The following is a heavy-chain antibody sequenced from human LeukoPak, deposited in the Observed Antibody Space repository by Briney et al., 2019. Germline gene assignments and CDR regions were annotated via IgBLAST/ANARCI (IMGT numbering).Heavy chain of an antibody. V-gene: IGHV2-5*02. CDR1: GVSLGTWGVG. D-gene: IGHD3-10*01. Sequence: SGPTLVNPTQTLTLTCPYAGVSLGTWGVGVGWIRHPPGKALEWLAPIYWDDDKRYSPSLKSRLTITKDTSKHQVVLTMTNMDPVDTATYYCAHSQYYYGSGSSVYFDYWGQGTLVTVSS. J-gene: IGHJ4*02. CDR2: IYWDDDK. CDR3: AHSQYYYGSGSSVYFDY.